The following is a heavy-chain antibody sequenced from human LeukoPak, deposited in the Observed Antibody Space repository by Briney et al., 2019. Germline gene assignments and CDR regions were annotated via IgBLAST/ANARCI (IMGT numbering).Heavy chain of an antibody. CDR2: IRSKAYGGTT. CDR3: TRKRGYSYGLDY. V-gene: IGHV3-49*04. CDR1: GFTFGDYA. D-gene: IGHD5-18*01. J-gene: IGHJ4*02. Sequence: PGRSLRLSCTASGFTFGDYAMSWVRQAPGKGLEWVGFIRSKAYGGTTEYAASVKGRFTISRDDSKSIAYLQMNSLKTEGTAVYYCTRKRGYSYGLDYWGQGTLVAVSS.